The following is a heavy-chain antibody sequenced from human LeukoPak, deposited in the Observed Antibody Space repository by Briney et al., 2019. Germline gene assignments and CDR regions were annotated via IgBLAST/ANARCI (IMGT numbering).Heavy chain of an antibody. Sequence: GGSLRLSCVASGFAYSTTWMNWVRQAPGKGLEWVANIGQGERQMNYADSVKGRFSISRDNARNSLFLQLNSLRAEDTAVYYCASSYLKHWGQGTQVTVSS. CDR3: ASSYLKH. V-gene: IGHV3-7*01. CDR2: IGQGERQM. CDR1: GFAYSTTW. J-gene: IGHJ1*01.